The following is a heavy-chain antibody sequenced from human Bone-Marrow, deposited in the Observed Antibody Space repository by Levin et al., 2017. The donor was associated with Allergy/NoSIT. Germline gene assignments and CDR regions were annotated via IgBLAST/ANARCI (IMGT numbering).Heavy chain of an antibody. V-gene: IGHV3-30*18. D-gene: IGHD1-1*01. CDR3: AKDQDDTWNFPFDA. Sequence: GGSLRLSCAGSGFNFTSFGMHWVRQAPGKGLEWLAVISNEDGSDRFYANSVDGRFTISRDNSKNTVYLQMNSLRPEDTAVYYCAKDQDDTWNFPFDAWGQGTLVTVSS. CDR2: ISNEDGSDR. CDR1: GFNFTSFG. J-gene: IGHJ4*02.